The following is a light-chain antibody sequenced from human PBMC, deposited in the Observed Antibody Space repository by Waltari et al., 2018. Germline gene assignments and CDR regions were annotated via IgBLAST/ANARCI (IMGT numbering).Light chain of an antibody. CDR1: QSIRRW. J-gene: IGKJ4*01. CDR3: QQYSGYSGP. CDR2: DAS. V-gene: IGKV1-5*01. Sequence: DIQMTQFPSTLSASVGDRVTITCRARQSIRRWLAWYQQKPGKAPKDLIYDASTLESGVPSRFSGSGSGTEFTLAISSLQPDDFATYYCQQYSGYSGPFGGGTKVEIK.